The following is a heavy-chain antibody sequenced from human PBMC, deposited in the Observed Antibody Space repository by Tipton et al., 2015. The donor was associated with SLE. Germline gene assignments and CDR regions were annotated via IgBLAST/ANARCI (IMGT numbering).Heavy chain of an antibody. CDR2: ISGSTRTI. J-gene: IGHJ6*02. V-gene: IGHV3-48*04. CDR3: ANWGSSSSGSSYYYGMDV. CDR1: GFTFSSYG. Sequence: SLRLSCAASGFTFSSYGMNWVRQAPGKGLEWVSYISGSTRTIYYADSVKGRFTISRDNAKNSLYLQMNSLRAEDTAVYYCANWGSSSSGSSYYYGMDVWGQGTTVTVSS. D-gene: IGHD6-6*01.